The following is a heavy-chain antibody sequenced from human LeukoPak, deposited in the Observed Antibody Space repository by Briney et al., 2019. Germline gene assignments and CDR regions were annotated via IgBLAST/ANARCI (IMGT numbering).Heavy chain of an antibody. V-gene: IGHV4-31*03. J-gene: IGHJ6*03. CDR1: GGSISSGGYY. CDR2: IYYSGST. D-gene: IGHD6-13*01. CDR3: ARDRMAYSGSWYEYYMDV. Sequence: SQTLSLTCTVSGGSISSGGYYWSWIRQHPGKGLEWIGYIYYSGSTYYNPSLKSRVTISVDTSKNQFSLKLSSVTAADTAVYYCARDRMAYSGSWYEYYMDVWGKGTTVTVSS.